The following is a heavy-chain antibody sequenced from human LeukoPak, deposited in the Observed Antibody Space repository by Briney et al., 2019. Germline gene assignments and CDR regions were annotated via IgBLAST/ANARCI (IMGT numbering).Heavy chain of an antibody. CDR1: GYTFTSCY. V-gene: IGHV1-46*01. J-gene: IGHJ4*02. CDR3: ARDQHYQLPFDY. D-gene: IGHD2-2*01. Sequence: ASVKVSCKASGYTFTSCYVHCVRQAPGQGLEWMGMINPSTSSTSYAQKFQGRVTMTRDTSTSTVYMELSSPRSEDTAVYYCARDQHYQLPFDYWGRGTLVAVSS. CDR2: INPSTSST.